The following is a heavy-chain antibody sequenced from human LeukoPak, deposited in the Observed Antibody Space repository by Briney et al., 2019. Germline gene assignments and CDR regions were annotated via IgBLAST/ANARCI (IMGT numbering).Heavy chain of an antibody. Sequence: PGGSLRLSCAASGFTFSSYAMSWVRQAPGKGLEWVSVVSGSGSSIFYADSVTGRFTVSRDNSKNTLYLQMNSLRAEDTAVYYCAKESPHYDYWGQGTLVTVSS. V-gene: IGHV3-23*01. CDR2: VSGSGSSI. CDR1: GFTFSSYA. CDR3: AKESPHYDY. J-gene: IGHJ4*02.